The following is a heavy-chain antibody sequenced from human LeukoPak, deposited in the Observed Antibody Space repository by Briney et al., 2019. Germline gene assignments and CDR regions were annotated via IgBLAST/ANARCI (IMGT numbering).Heavy chain of an antibody. D-gene: IGHD3-10*01. CDR2: IYSGGST. CDR1: GFTFSNAW. V-gene: IGHV3-66*01. Sequence: GGSLRLSCAASGFTFSNAWMSWVRQAPGKGLEWVSVIYSGGSTYYADSVKGRFTISRDNSKKTLYLQMNSLRAEDTAVYYCARWFFKQKGLDYWGQGTLVTVSS. J-gene: IGHJ4*02. CDR3: ARWFFKQKGLDY.